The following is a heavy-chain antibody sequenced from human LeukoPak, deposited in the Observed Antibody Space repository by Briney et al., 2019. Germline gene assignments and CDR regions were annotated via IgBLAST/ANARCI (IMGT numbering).Heavy chain of an antibody. CDR1: GGTFSSYA. Sequence: VASVKVSCKASGGTFSSYAISLVRQAPGQGLEWMGRIIPILGIANYAQKFQGRVTITADKSTSTAYMELSSLRSEDTAVYYCARGLTGYGMDVWGQGTTVTVSS. CDR2: IIPILGIA. D-gene: IGHD3-9*01. V-gene: IGHV1-69*04. J-gene: IGHJ6*02. CDR3: ARGLTGYGMDV.